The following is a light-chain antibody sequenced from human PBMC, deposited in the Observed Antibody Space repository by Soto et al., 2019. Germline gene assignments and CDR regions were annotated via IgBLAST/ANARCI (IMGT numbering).Light chain of an antibody. CDR3: SSYTSSSTLV. CDR1: SRDVGGYNF. V-gene: IGLV2-8*01. J-gene: IGLJ1*01. CDR2: EVS. Sequence: QSVLTQPPSASGSPGQSVTISCSGTSRDVGGYNFVSWYQQHPGKAPKLMIYEVSKRPSGVPDRFSGYKSGNTASLIVSGLQAEDEADYYCSSYTSSSTLVFGTGTKVTVL.